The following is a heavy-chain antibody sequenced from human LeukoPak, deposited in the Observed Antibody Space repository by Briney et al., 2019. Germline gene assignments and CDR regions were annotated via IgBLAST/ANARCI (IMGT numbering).Heavy chain of an antibody. D-gene: IGHD3-3*01. Sequence: ASVKVSCKASGYTFTRYYMHWVRQAPGQGLEWMGIINPSGGSTNYAQKFQGRVTMTRDTSTSTVYMELSSLRSEDTAVYYCARDSSYYDFWSGYHFDYWGQGTLVTVSS. J-gene: IGHJ4*02. CDR2: INPSGGST. CDR3: ARDSSYYDFWSGYHFDY. V-gene: IGHV1-46*01. CDR1: GYTFTRYY.